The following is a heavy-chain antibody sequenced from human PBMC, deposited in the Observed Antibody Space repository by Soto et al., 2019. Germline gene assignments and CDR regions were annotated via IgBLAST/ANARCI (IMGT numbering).Heavy chain of an antibody. V-gene: IGHV3-66*01. CDR3: ARDCSSTSCYAGDYYYYYMDV. CDR2: MYSGGSA. J-gene: IGHJ6*03. D-gene: IGHD2-2*01. Sequence: GGSLRLSCAASGFTVSSNFMTWVRQAPGKGLEWVSVMYSGGSAYYADSVKGRFTLSRDNSKNTLYLQMNSLRAEDTAVYYCARDCSSTSCYAGDYYYYYMDVWGTGTTVTVSS. CDR1: GFTVSSNF.